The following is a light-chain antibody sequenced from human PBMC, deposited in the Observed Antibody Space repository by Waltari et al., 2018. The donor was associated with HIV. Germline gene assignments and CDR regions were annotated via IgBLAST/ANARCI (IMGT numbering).Light chain of an antibody. CDR1: HLGDKS. CDR2: QDS. J-gene: IGLJ2*01. CDR3: QAWDSSTGDVV. V-gene: IGLV3-1*01. Sequence: SYELTQPPSVSVSPGQTASITCSGEHLGDKSACWYQQKPGQSPVLVIYQDSKRPSGIPERFSGSNSGNTATLTISGTQAMDEADYYCQAWDSSTGDVVFGGGTKLTVL.